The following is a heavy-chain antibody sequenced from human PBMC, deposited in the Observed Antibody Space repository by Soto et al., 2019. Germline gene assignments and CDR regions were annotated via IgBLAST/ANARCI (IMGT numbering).Heavy chain of an antibody. V-gene: IGHV4-39*01. D-gene: IGHD2-21*02. CDR1: GDSISSRSYY. CDR2: VYYSGST. Sequence: SETLSLTCTVTGDSISSRSYYWGWIHQPPGKGLEWIGSVYYSGSTYNNPSLRSRVSMSIDTSKDQFSLKLKSVTAADTARYFCARQRTSVVTQAYFDVWGQGALVTVSS. CDR3: ARQRTSVVTQAYFDV. J-gene: IGHJ4*02.